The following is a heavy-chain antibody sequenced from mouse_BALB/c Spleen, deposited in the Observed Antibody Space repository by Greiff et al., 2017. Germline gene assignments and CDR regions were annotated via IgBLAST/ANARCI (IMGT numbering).Heavy chain of an antibody. V-gene: IGHV1-84*02. CDR1: GYTFTDYY. CDR2: IYPGSGNT. CDR3: AREGYYGFLDY. D-gene: IGHD1-1*01. J-gene: IGHJ2*01. Sequence: QVHVKQSGPELVKPGASVKISCKASGYTFTDYYINWVKQKPGQGLEWIGWIYPGSGNTKYNEKFKGKATLTVDTSSSTAYMQLSSLTSEDTAVYFCAREGYYGFLDYWGQGTTLTVSS.